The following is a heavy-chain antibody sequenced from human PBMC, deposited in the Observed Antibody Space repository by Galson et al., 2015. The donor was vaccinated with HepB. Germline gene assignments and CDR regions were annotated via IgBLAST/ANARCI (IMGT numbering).Heavy chain of an antibody. D-gene: IGHD2-15*01. J-gene: IGHJ3*02. CDR2: IYYSGST. CDR1: GGSISSSSYY. CDR3: ARHGPICSGGSCYSFRPNPTHAFDI. V-gene: IGHV4-39*01. Sequence: ETLSLTCTVSGGSISSSSYYWGWIRQPPGKGLEWIGSIYYSGSTYYNPSLKSRVTISVDTSKNQFSLKLSSVTAADTAVYYCARHGPICSGGSCYSFRPNPTHAFDIWGQGTMVTVSS.